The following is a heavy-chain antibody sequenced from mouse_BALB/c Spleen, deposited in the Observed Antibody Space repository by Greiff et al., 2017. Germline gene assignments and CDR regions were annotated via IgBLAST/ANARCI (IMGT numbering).Heavy chain of an antibody. CDR3: AVYYDYDGGFAY. J-gene: IGHJ3*01. V-gene: IGHV5-17*02. D-gene: IGHD2-4*01. Sequence: DVMLVESGGGLVQPGGSRKLSCAASGFTFSSFGMHWVRQAPEKGLEWVAYISSGSSTIYYADTVKGRFTISRDNPKNTLFLQMTSLRSEDTAMYYCAVYYDYDGGFAYWGQGTLVTVSA. CDR1: GFTFSSFG. CDR2: ISSGSSTI.